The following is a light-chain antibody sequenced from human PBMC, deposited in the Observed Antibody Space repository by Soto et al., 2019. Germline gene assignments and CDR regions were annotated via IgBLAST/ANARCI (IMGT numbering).Light chain of an antibody. CDR2: AAS. CDR1: QGISSW. CDR3: QQANSFPLT. J-gene: IGKJ4*01. Sequence: DIQMTQSPSSVSASVGDRVTINWLASQGISSWLALYQQKPGKDPKLLLYAASSLQSGVPSRFSGRGSGTDFNLNISSLQPEDLATYSCQQANSFPLTVGGGTKVESK. V-gene: IGKV1-12*01.